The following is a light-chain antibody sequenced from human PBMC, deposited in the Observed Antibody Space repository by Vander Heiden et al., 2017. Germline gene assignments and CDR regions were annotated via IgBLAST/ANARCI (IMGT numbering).Light chain of an antibody. J-gene: IGLJ3*02. CDR3: VLYLGSGISV. CDR2: STN. Sequence: QTVVTQEPPFSVSPGGTVTPTCGLSSGSVSTSYYPSWYQQTPGQAPRTLIYSTNTRSSGVPDRFSGSILGNKAALTITGAQADDESDYYCVLYLGSGISVFGGGTKLTVL. CDR1: SGSVSTSYY. V-gene: IGLV8-61*01.